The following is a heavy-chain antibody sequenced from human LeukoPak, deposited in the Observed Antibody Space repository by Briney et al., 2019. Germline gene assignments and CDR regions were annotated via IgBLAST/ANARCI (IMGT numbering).Heavy chain of an antibody. Sequence: GRSLRLSCAASGFTFSSYGMHWVRQAPGKRLEWVALIWYDGTNKYYGDSVKGRFTISRDNSKNTLYLQMNSLRAEDTAVYFCARDANYYFDYWGRGTLVTVS. CDR3: ARDANYYFDY. CDR2: IWYDGTNK. V-gene: IGHV3-33*01. D-gene: IGHD1-7*01. J-gene: IGHJ4*02. CDR1: GFTFSSYG.